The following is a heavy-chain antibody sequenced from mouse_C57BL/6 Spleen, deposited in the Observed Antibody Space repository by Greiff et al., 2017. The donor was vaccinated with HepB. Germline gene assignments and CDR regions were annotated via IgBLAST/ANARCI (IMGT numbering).Heavy chain of an antibody. CDR1: GYTFTSYW. D-gene: IGHD2-3*01. Sequence: VQLQQPGAELVKPGASVKLSCKASGYTFTSYWMHWVKQRPGRGLEWIGRIDPNSGGTKYNEKFKSKATLTVDKPSSTAYMQLSSLTSEDSAVYYCARPLYDGYYVYAMDYWGQGTSVTVSS. CDR3: ARPLYDGYYVYAMDY. V-gene: IGHV1-72*01. J-gene: IGHJ4*01. CDR2: IDPNSGGT.